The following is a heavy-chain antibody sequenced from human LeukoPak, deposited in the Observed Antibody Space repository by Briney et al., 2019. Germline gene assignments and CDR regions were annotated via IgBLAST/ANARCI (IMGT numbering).Heavy chain of an antibody. CDR1: AGTVTSYA. CDR3: GREGVATISGALDY. V-gene: IGHV1-69*06. CDR2: IIPIFGTA. D-gene: IGHD5-24*01. J-gene: IGHJ4*02. Sequence: SVKVSCKASAGTVTSYAISWDRQAPGQVLEWMGGIIPIFGTANYAQKFQGRGTITADKYTSTAYMELRSMRSEDTAVFYCGREGVATISGALDYWGQGTLVTVSS.